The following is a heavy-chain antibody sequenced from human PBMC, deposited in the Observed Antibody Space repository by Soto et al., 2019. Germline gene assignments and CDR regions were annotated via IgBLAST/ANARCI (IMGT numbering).Heavy chain of an antibody. Sequence: QVQLVQSGAEVQKPGASVKVSCKASGYTFTSYGISWVRPAPGQGLEWMGWISAYNGNTNYAQKLQGRVTMTTDTSTSTAYMELRSRRSDDPAVNYCAGEGFCSGGSCYGDGMDVWGQGTTVTVSS. D-gene: IGHD2-15*01. J-gene: IGHJ6*02. CDR1: GYTFTSYG. V-gene: IGHV1-18*01. CDR2: ISAYNGNT. CDR3: AGEGFCSGGSCYGDGMDV.